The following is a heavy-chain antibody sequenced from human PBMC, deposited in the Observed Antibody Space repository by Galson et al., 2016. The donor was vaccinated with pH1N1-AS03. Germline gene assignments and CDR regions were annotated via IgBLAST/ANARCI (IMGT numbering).Heavy chain of an antibody. Sequence: LRLSCAASGFTFSNAWMSWVRQAPGKGLEWVGLIKNRENGRTTDYAAPVNGRFTISRDDSKNTLYLQMNSLKTEDTAVYYCTTDDYGDYRGTGAGTNDAFDMWGQGTMVTVSS. CDR1: GFTFSNAW. J-gene: IGHJ3*02. V-gene: IGHV3-15*01. CDR2: IKNRENGRTT. CDR3: TTDDYGDYRGTGAGTNDAFDM. D-gene: IGHD4-17*01.